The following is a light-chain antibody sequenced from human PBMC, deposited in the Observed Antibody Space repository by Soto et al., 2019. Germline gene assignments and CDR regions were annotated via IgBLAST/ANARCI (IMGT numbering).Light chain of an antibody. CDR1: QSVSSSY. CDR2: GAS. V-gene: IGKV3-20*01. J-gene: IGKJ1*01. Sequence: EIVLTQSPGTLSLSPGERATLSCRASQSVSSSYLAWYQQKPGQAPRLLISGASSRATGIPDRFSGSGSGTDFTLTISRMETEDFAVYYCQPYGSSPRTFGQGTKVEIK. CDR3: QPYGSSPRT.